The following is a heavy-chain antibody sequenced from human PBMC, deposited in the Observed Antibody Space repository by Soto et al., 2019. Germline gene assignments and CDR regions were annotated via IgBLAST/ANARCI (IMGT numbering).Heavy chain of an antibody. Sequence: QVQLVESGGGVVQPGRSLRLSCAASGFTFSSYGMHWVRQAPGKGLEWVAVISYDGSNKYYADSVKGRFTISRDNSKNPLYLQMNSLRAEDTAVYYCAKDLRLDSRSFYYGMDVWGQGTTVTVSS. V-gene: IGHV3-30*18. D-gene: IGHD3-9*01. J-gene: IGHJ6*02. CDR1: GFTFSSYG. CDR3: AKDLRLDSRSFYYGMDV. CDR2: ISYDGSNK.